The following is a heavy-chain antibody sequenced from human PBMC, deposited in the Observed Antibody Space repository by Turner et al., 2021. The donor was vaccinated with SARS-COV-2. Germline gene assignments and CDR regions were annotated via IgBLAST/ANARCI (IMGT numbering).Heavy chain of an antibody. CDR3: ARLMDTAMDYYGTDV. Sequence: QLQLQVSGPGLVKPSETLSLTCTVSGGSISSSSYYWGWIRQPPGKGLEWIGNSYYSGSAYYNPALKSRFTISVDPSKNQFSLKLTSVTAADTAVYYCARLMDTAMDYYGTDVWGQGTTVTVSS. CDR2: SYYSGSA. V-gene: IGHV4-39*01. CDR1: GGSISSSSYY. D-gene: IGHD5-18*01. J-gene: IGHJ6*02.